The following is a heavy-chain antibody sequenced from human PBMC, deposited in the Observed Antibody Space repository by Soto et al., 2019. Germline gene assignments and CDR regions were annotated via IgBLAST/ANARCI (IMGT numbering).Heavy chain of an antibody. J-gene: IGHJ4*02. CDR1: GFTFSNAW. D-gene: IGHD3-22*01. Sequence: GGSLILSCAASGFTFSNAWMNWVRLAPGKGLEWVGRIKSKTDGEATDYGAPVKGRFTISRDDSENMLSLQMNSLKTEDTAVYYCAVDSSGYGPDFDYWGQGTPVTVSS. V-gene: IGHV3-15*07. CDR3: AVDSSGYGPDFDY. CDR2: IKSKTDGEAT.